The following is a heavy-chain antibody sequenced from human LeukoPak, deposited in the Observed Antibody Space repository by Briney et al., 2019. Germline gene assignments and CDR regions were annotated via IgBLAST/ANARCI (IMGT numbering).Heavy chain of an antibody. V-gene: IGHV3-21*01. CDR1: GFSFSSYS. J-gene: IGHJ4*02. CDR3: ARASSGWVVDLYYFDY. D-gene: IGHD6-19*01. CDR2: ISSTSSYI. Sequence: PGGSLRLSCAASGFSFSSYSMNWVRQAPGKGLEWVSSISSTSSYIYYADSVKGRFTISRDNTKNSLYLQMNSLRAEDTAVYYCARASSGWVVDLYYFDYWGQGTLVTVSS.